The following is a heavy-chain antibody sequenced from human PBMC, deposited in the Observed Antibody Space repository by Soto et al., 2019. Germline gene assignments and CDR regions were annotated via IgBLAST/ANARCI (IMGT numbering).Heavy chain of an antibody. V-gene: IGHV3-23*01. J-gene: IGHJ4*02. Sequence: EVQLLESGGGLVQPGGSLRLSCAASGFTFSSYAMSWVRQAPGKGLEWVSAISGSGGSTYYADSVKGRFTISRDNSKNTLYLQMNSLRAEDTAVYYCAKGGFLEWLSPYYFDCWGQGTLVTVSS. CDR2: ISGSGGST. D-gene: IGHD3-3*01. CDR3: AKGGFLEWLSPYYFDC. CDR1: GFTFSSYA.